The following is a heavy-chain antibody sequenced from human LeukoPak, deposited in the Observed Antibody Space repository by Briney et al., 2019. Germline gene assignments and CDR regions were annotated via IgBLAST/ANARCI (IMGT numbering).Heavy chain of an antibody. CDR1: GGTFSSYA. V-gene: IGHV1-69*05. D-gene: IGHD1-26*01. CDR2: IIPIFGTA. Sequence: SVKVSCKASGGTFSSYAISWVRQAPGQGLEWMGGIIPIFGTANYAQKFQGRVTITTDESTSTAYMELSSLRSEDTAVCYCAAHSGSSITLDYWGQGTLVTVSS. CDR3: AAHSGSSITLDY. J-gene: IGHJ4*02.